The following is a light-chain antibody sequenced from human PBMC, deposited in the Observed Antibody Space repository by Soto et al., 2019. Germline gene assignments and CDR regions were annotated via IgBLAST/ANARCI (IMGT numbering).Light chain of an antibody. V-gene: IGKV1-5*01. CDR2: DAS. CDR3: QQYETFSGT. CDR1: QSISSW. Sequence: DIQLTQSPSTLSASVGDRVTITCRASQSISSWLAWYKQKPGKAPKLLIYDASGLESGVPSRVRGSGAGTECTRTISSLKHADVETDECQQYETFSGTFGPGTKVDIK. J-gene: IGKJ1*01.